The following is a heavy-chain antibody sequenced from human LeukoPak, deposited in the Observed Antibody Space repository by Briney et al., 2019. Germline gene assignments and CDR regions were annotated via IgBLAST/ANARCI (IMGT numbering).Heavy chain of an antibody. Sequence: PSETLSLTCTASGDSTSSHYWRWIRQSPGKGLEWLGFIHHSGSTDYNPSLRSRVSISIDTSKRQFTLNLRSVTAADSAIYYCARKRSHFWYMDVWGKGTTVTVSS. D-gene: IGHD3-10*01. CDR1: GDSTSSHY. CDR2: IHHSGST. J-gene: IGHJ6*03. CDR3: ARKRSHFWYMDV. V-gene: IGHV4-59*11.